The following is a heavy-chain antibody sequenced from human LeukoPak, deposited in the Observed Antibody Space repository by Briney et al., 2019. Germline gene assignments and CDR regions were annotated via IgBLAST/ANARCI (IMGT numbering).Heavy chain of an antibody. CDR3: ATPGIYVWGSYRLDY. D-gene: IGHD3-16*02. CDR2: INPNSGGT. V-gene: IGHV1-2*02. CDR1: GYTFTGYY. J-gene: IGHJ4*02. Sequence: ASVKVSCKASGYTFTGYYMHWVRQAPGQGLEWMGWINPNSGGTNYAQKFQGRVTMTEDTSTDTAYMELSSLRSEDTAVYYCATPGIYVWGSYRLDYWGQGTLVTVSS.